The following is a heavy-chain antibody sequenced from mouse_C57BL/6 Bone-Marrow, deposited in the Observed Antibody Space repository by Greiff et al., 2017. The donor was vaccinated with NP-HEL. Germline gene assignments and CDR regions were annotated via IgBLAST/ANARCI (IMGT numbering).Heavy chain of an antibody. Sequence: VQLQQPGAELVMPGASVKLSCKASGYTFTSYWMHWVKQRPGQGLEWIGEIDPSDSYTNYNQKFKGKSTLTVDKSSSTAYMQLSSLTSEDSAYYYCARLWFAYWGQGTLVTVSA. CDR2: IDPSDSYT. J-gene: IGHJ3*01. CDR3: ARLWFAY. V-gene: IGHV1-69*01. CDR1: GYTFTSYW.